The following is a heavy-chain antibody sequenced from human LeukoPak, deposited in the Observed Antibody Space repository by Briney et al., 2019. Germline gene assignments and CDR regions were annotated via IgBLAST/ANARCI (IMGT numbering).Heavy chain of an antibody. V-gene: IGHV3-7*01. CDR3: AASFDF. J-gene: IGHJ4*02. CDR2: MKEDGREI. CDR1: GLTFSNYW. Sequence: GGSLRLSCVVSGLTFSNYWMTWVRQAPGKGLEWAANMKEDGREIYYADSVKGRFTISRDNTKSSLYLQMDGLRAEDTAVYYCAASFDFWGQGTLVSVSS.